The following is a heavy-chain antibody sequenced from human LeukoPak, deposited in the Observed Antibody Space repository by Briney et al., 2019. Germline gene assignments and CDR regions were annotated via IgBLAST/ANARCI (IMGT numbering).Heavy chain of an antibody. J-gene: IGHJ4*02. V-gene: IGHV4-4*07. CDR2: IYASGTT. D-gene: IGHD6-13*01. CDR1: GDSLSNYY. CDR3: AREAAAGTFYFDY. Sequence: SETLSLTCTVSGDSLSNYYWSWIRQPAGQGLEWIGRIYASGTTNYNPSLKSRVTMSVDTSENQFSLKLTSVTAADTAVYYCAREAAAGTFYFDYWGQGTLVTVSS.